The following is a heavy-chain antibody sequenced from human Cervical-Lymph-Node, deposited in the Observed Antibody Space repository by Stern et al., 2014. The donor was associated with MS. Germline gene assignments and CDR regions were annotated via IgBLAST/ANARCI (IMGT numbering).Heavy chain of an antibody. CDR2: LSGNGDIV. Sequence: EMQLVESGGGPVQLGGSLRLSCTATGFTFSTNAMSWVRQAPGKGLEWVSVLSGNGDIVYYADSVKGRFTISRDNSKNTLYLQMNSLRAEDTAVYYCAKMIGLAVRDYCFDYWGQGALVTVSS. J-gene: IGHJ4*02. D-gene: IGHD3-10*01. CDR1: GFTFSTNA. CDR3: AKMIGLAVRDYCFDY. V-gene: IGHV3-23*04.